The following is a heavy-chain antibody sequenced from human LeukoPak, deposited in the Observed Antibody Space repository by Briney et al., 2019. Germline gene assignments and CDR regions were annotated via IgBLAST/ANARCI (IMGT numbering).Heavy chain of an antibody. V-gene: IGHV3-7*03. CDR2: IKQDGSKK. CDR3: ARDTGIAVEPDAFDI. Sequence: GGSLRLSCVASGFPFSSYWMTWVRQAPGKGLEWVANIKQDGSKKSYVDSVKGRFTISRDNAKNSLYLQMNSLRAEDTAVYYCARDTGIAVEPDAFDIWGQGTMVTVSS. CDR1: GFPFSSYW. D-gene: IGHD6-19*01. J-gene: IGHJ3*02.